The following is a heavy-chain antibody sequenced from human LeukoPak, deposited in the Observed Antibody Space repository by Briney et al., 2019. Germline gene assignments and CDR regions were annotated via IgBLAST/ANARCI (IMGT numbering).Heavy chain of an antibody. CDR3: ARVRVAARHMDV. CDR2: IYYSGST. CDR1: GGSIGSGGYY. D-gene: IGHD6-6*01. Sequence: SETLSLTWTVSGGSIGSGGYYWSWIRQHPVKGLEWIGYIYYSGSTYYNPSLKSRVTISVDTSKDQFSLKLSSVTAADTAVYYCARVRVAARHMDVWGKGTTVTVSS. V-gene: IGHV4-31*02. J-gene: IGHJ6*03.